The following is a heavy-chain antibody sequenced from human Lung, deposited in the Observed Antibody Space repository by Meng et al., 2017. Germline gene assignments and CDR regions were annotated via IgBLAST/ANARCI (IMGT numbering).Heavy chain of an antibody. V-gene: IGHV4-30-4*01. Sequence: QWQLQESGPGLVKPSKSLSLPCTVSGGSISSSNYYWSWIRQPPGKGLEWSGHIYNSGSTYYNPSLKSRITISVDTSKNQFSLKLSSVTAADTAVYYCARGQKGYFDLWGRGTLVTVSS. CDR1: GGSISSSNYY. CDR2: IYNSGST. J-gene: IGHJ2*01. CDR3: ARGQKGYFDL.